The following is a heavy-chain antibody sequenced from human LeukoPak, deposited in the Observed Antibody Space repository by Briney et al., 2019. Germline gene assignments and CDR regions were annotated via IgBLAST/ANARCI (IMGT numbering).Heavy chain of an antibody. Sequence: PGGSLRLSCAASGFTFSSYSMNWVRQAPGKGLEWVSSISSSSSYIYYADSVKGRFTISRDNAKNSLYLQMNSLRAEDTAVYYCAREGMAMAFGEFDYWGQGTLVTVSS. CDR2: ISSSSSYI. CDR3: AREGMAMAFGEFDY. CDR1: GFTFSSYS. J-gene: IGHJ4*02. D-gene: IGHD5-24*01. V-gene: IGHV3-21*01.